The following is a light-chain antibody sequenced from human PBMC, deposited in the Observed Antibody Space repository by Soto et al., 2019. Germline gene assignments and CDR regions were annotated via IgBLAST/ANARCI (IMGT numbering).Light chain of an antibody. V-gene: IGLV2-11*01. CDR1: SSDVGGYNY. Sequence: QSVLTQPRSLSGSPGQSVAISCTGTSSDVGGYNYVSWYQQHPGKAPKLMIYDVTKRPSGVPDRFSASKSGTTAEDEADYYCSSYTTTRTYVFGNGTKVTVL. J-gene: IGLJ1*01. CDR2: DVT. CDR3: SSYTTTRTYV.